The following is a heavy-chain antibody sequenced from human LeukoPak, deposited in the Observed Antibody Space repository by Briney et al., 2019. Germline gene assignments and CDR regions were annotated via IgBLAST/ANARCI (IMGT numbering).Heavy chain of an antibody. J-gene: IGHJ4*02. Sequence: SETLSLTCAVYGGSFSGYYWSWIRQPPGKGLEWIGEINHSGSTNYNPSLKSRVTISVDTSKNQFSLKLSSVTAADTAVYYCARGFDTYYYDSSGYYGFDYWGQGTLVTVSS. CDR3: ARGFDTYYYDSSGYYGFDY. D-gene: IGHD3-22*01. V-gene: IGHV4-34*01. CDR1: GGSFSGYY. CDR2: INHSGST.